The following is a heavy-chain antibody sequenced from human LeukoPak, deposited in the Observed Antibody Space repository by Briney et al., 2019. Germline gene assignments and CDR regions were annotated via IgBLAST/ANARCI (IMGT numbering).Heavy chain of an antibody. CDR3: ARGASRADY. V-gene: IGHV3-21*01. J-gene: IGHJ4*02. CDR1: GFTLRSYN. CDR2: ISSSSSYI. Sequence: PGGSLRLSCAASGFTLRSYNMNWVRQPPGKRPEWVSSISSSSSYIYYAHSVKGRFTLSRDNAKNSLYLQMNSLRAEDTALYYCARGASRADYWGQGTLVTVSS.